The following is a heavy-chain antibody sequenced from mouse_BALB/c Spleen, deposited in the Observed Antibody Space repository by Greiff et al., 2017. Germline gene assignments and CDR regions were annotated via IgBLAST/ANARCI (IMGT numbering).Heavy chain of an antibody. D-gene: IGHD1-1*01. CDR3: ALYCGSSPMDY. V-gene: IGHV1S81*02. J-gene: IGHJ4*01. CDR1: GYTFTSYW. CDR2: INPSNGRT. Sequence: QVQLQQPGADLVKPGASVKLSCTASGYTFTSYWMHWVKQRPGQGLEWIGEINPSNGRTNYNEKFKSRATLTVDKSSSTAYMQLSSLTSEDSAVYYCALYCGSSPMDYWGQGTSVTVSS.